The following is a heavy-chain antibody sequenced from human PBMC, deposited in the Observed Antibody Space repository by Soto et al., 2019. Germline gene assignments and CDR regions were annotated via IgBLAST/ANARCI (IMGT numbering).Heavy chain of an antibody. D-gene: IGHD3-10*01. Sequence: ASVKVSCKASGYTFTSYAMHWVRQAPGQRLEWMGWINAGNGNTKYSQKFQGRATITRDTSASTAYMELSSLRSEDTAVYYCARSRRITMVRGVIIPELYYFDYWGQGTLVTVSS. CDR2: INAGNGNT. V-gene: IGHV1-3*01. CDR1: GYTFTSYA. J-gene: IGHJ4*02. CDR3: ARSRRITMVRGVIIPELYYFDY.